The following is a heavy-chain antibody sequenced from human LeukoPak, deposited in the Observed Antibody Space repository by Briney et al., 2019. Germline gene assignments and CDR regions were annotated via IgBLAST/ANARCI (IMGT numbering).Heavy chain of an antibody. J-gene: IGHJ6*02. CDR3: ARQVEEVIRYYGMDV. V-gene: IGHV1-2*02. Sequence: GASVKVSCKASGYTFTGYCMHWVRQAPGQGLEWMGWINPNSGGTNYAQKFQGRVTMTRDTSISTAYMELSRLRSDDTAVYYCARQVEEVIRYYGMDVWGQGTTVTVSS. CDR2: INPNSGGT. CDR1: GYTFTGYC. D-gene: IGHD3-10*01.